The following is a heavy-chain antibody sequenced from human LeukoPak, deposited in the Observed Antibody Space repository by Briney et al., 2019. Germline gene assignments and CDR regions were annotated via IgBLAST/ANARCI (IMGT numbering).Heavy chain of an antibody. CDR1: GGTFSSYS. V-gene: IGHV1-69*04. Sequence: SVKVSCKASGGTFSSYSISWVRQAPGQGLEWMGRIIPILGIANYAQKFQGRVTITADKSTSTAYMELSSLRSEDTAVYYCARGVPRLGSSGYHYYFDYWGQGTLVTVSS. CDR2: IIPILGIA. D-gene: IGHD3-22*01. CDR3: ARGVPRLGSSGYHYYFDY. J-gene: IGHJ4*02.